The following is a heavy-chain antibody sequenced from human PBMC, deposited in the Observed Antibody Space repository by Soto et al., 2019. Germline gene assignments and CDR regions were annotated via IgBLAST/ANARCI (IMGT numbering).Heavy chain of an antibody. V-gene: IGHV4-31*03. CDR2: IYYSGST. CDR3: ARAELVGATDY. D-gene: IGHD1-26*01. J-gene: IGHJ4*02. CDR1: GGSISSGGYY. Sequence: PSETLSLSCTVSGGSISSGGYYWSWIRQHPGKGLEWIGYIYYSGSTYYNPSLKSRVTISVDTSKNQFSLKLSSVTAADTAVYYCARAELVGATDYWGQGTLVTVSS.